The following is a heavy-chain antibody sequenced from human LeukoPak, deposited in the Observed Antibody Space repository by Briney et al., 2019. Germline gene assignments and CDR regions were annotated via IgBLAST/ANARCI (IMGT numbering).Heavy chain of an antibody. CDR3: AKVGGSGNINYYYMDV. CDR2: ISGSGGST. Sequence: GGSLRLSCAASGFTLSSYAMSWVRQAPGKGLEWVSAISGSGGSTYYADSVKGRFTISRDNSKNTLYLQMNSLRAEDTAVYYCAKVGGSGNINYYYMDVWGKGTTVTVSS. D-gene: IGHD3-10*01. J-gene: IGHJ6*03. V-gene: IGHV3-23*01. CDR1: GFTLSSYA.